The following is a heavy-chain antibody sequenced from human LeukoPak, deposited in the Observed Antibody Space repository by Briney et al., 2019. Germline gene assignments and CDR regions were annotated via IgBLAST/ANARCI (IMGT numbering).Heavy chain of an antibody. J-gene: IGHJ4*02. CDR1: GGSLSTYY. CDR3: ARGNGYNSYYFDY. CDR2: VYYSGST. Sequence: SETLSLTCTVSGGSLSTYYWSWIRQPPGKGLEYIGYVYYSGSTNYNPSLKSRVTMSVDTSNSQFSLKLNSVTAADTAVYYCARGNGYNSYYFDYWGQGTLVTVSS. V-gene: IGHV4-59*01. D-gene: IGHD5-24*01.